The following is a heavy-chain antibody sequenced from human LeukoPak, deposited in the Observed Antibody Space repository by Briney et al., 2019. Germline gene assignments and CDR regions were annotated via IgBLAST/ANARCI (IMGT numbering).Heavy chain of an antibody. V-gene: IGHV3-7*01. Sequence: GSLRLSCAASGFTFSSYWMSWVRQAPGKGLEWVANIKQDGSEKYYVGSVKGRFTISRDNAKNSLYLQMNSLRAEDTAVYYCARLELVGATTWDYWGQGTLVTVSS. CDR1: GFTFSSYW. J-gene: IGHJ4*02. D-gene: IGHD1-26*01. CDR3: ARLELVGATTWDY. CDR2: IKQDGSEK.